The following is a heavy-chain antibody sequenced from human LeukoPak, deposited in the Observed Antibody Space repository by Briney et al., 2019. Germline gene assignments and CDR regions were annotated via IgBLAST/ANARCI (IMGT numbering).Heavy chain of an antibody. CDR1: GFTFSSYA. D-gene: IGHD3-22*01. J-gene: IGHJ4*02. CDR2: ISYDGSNK. V-gene: IGHV3-30-3*01. CDR3: ARDTYYDSSGYYLEPYYFDY. Sequence: GGSLRLSYAASGFTFSSYAMHWVRQAPGKGLEWVAVISYDGSNKCYADSVKGRFTISRDNSKNTLYLQMNSLRAEDTPVYYCARDTYYDSSGYYLEPYYFDYWGQGTLVTVSP.